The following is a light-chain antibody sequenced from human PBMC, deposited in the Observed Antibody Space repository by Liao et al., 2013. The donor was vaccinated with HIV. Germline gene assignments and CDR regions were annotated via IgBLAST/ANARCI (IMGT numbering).Light chain of an antibody. J-gene: IGLJ2*01. CDR2: YDS. Sequence: SYELTQPPSVSVAPGQTARITCGGNNIGSKSVHWYQQKSGQAPVLVIHYDSDRPSGIPERFSGSNSGTTVTLTISGAQVEDEADYYCYSAADNNRVFGGGTKLTVL. V-gene: IGLV3-21*01. CDR3: YSAADNNRV. CDR1: NIGSKS.